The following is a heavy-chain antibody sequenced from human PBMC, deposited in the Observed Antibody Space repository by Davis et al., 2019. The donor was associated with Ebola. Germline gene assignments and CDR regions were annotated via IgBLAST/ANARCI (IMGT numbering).Heavy chain of an antibody. CDR2: IKQDGSEK. Sequence: GESLKISCAASGFTFSSYWMSWVRQAPGKGLEWVANIKQDGSEKYYVDSVKGRFTISRDNAKNSLYLQMNSLRAEDTAVYYCARDRGDLAIPFDYWGQGTLVTVSS. V-gene: IGHV3-7*01. CDR3: ARDRGDLAIPFDY. D-gene: IGHD2-21*01. J-gene: IGHJ4*02. CDR1: GFTFSSYW.